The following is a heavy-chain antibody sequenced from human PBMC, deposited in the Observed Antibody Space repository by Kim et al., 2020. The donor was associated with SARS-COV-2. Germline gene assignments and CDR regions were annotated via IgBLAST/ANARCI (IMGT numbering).Heavy chain of an antibody. CDR2: INHSGST. Sequence: SETLSLTCAVYGGSFSGYYWSWIRQPPGKGLEWIGEINHSGSTNYNPSLKSRVTISVDTSKNQFSLKLSSVTAADTAVYYCASLYGDFYYYYYYGMDVWGQGTTVTVSS. J-gene: IGHJ6*02. D-gene: IGHD4-17*01. CDR1: GGSFSGYY. CDR3: ASLYGDFYYYYYYGMDV. V-gene: IGHV4-34*01.